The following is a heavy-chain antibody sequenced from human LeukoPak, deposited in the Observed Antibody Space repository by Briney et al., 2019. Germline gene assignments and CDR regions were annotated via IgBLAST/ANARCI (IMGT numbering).Heavy chain of an antibody. J-gene: IGHJ6*02. CDR3: AKDGGYSSSWYYYGMAV. D-gene: IGHD6-13*01. Sequence: PGVSLRLSCAASGFTFSSYSMSWVRQAPGKGLEWVAAISGSGGSTDYADSVKGRFTISRDASKNTLYLQMNSLRAEDTAVYYCAKDGGYSSSWYYYGMAVWGQGTTVTVSS. V-gene: IGHV3-23*01. CDR2: ISGSGGST. CDR1: GFTFSSYS.